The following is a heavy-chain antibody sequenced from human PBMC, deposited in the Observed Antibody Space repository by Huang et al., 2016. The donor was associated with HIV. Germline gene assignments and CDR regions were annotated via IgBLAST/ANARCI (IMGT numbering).Heavy chain of an antibody. D-gene: IGHD2-15*01. CDR3: ATSGRPYLPTEYFQH. V-gene: IGHV3-30*02. Sequence: QVQLVESGGGVVQPGGSLRLSCAASGFTFSSYGMHWVRQAPGKGREWGAFIRYDGSNKYCTDSVKGRFTISRDNSKNTLYLQMNSRRAEDTAVYYCATSGRPYLPTEYFQHWGQGTLVTVSS. J-gene: IGHJ1*01. CDR2: IRYDGSNK. CDR1: GFTFSSYG.